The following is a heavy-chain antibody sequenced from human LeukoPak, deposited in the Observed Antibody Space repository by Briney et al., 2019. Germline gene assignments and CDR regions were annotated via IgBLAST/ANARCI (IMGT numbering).Heavy chain of an antibody. V-gene: IGHV1-69*04. CDR1: VGTFSSYA. CDR3: ARDFPRIESSGWYEWEYYFDY. J-gene: IGHJ4*02. CDR2: IIPILGIA. Sequence: ASVKVSCKASVGTFSSYAISWVRQAPGQGLEWMGRIIPILGIANYAQKFQGRVTITADKSTSTAYMELSSLRSEDTAVYYCARDFPRIESSGWYEWEYYFDYWGQGTLVTVSS. D-gene: IGHD6-19*01.